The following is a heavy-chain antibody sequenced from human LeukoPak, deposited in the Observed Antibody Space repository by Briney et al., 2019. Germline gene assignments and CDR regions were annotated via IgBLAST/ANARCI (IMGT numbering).Heavy chain of an antibody. CDR3: ARIPNIVVATALRGWFDP. V-gene: IGHV1-18*01. D-gene: IGHD2-21*02. CDR1: GYTFTSYG. Sequence: ASVKVSCKASGYTFTSYGISWVRQAPGQGLEWMGWISAYNGNTNYAQKLQGRVTMTTDTSTSTAYVELRSLRSDDTAVYYCARIPNIVVATALRGWFDPWGQGTLVTVSS. CDR2: ISAYNGNT. J-gene: IGHJ5*02.